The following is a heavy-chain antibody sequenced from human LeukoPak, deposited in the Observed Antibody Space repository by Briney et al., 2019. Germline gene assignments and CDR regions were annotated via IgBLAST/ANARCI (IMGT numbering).Heavy chain of an antibody. V-gene: IGHV4-34*01. CDR1: GFTFSSYA. D-gene: IGHD3-22*01. Sequence: PGGSLRLSCAASGFTFSSYAMSWIRQPPGKGLEWIGEINHSGSTNYNPSLKSRVTISVDTSKNQFSLKLSSVTAADTAVYYCARDAITMIVVDAFDIWGQGTMVTVSS. J-gene: IGHJ3*02. CDR3: ARDAITMIVVDAFDI. CDR2: INHSGST.